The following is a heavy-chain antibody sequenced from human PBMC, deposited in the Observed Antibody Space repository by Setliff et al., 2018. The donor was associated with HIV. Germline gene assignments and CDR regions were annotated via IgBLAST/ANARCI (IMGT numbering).Heavy chain of an antibody. J-gene: IGHJ6*03. Sequence: ASVKVSCKASGYMFSIYYMHWVRQVPGQGLEWMGWSNPNTGGTKYAQKFQGRVTMTMDTSTTTAYMELSRLKSDDTAVYYCARDHVVCSGGTCRSDDPYYYYYMNVWGQGTTVTVSS. CDR2: SNPNTGGT. CDR1: GYMFSIYY. CDR3: ARDHVVCSGGTCRSDDPYYYYYMNV. D-gene: IGHD2-15*01. V-gene: IGHV1-2*02.